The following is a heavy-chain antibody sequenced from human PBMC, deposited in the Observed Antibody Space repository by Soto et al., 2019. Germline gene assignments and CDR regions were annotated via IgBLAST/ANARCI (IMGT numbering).Heavy chain of an antibody. D-gene: IGHD3-16*01. Sequence: PGGSLRLSCVASGFMFTRSTMNWVRQAPGKGLEWVSSITSASDYIFYADSVKGRFTISRDNAKNSLYLQMNSLRAEDTAVYYCARVGPGSSTPLHIRGQGTMVTLS. CDR2: ITSASDYI. CDR1: GFMFTRST. J-gene: IGHJ3*02. CDR3: ARVGPGSSTPLHI. V-gene: IGHV3-21*01.